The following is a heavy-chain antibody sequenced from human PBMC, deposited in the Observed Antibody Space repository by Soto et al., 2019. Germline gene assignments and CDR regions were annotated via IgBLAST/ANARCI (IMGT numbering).Heavy chain of an antibody. J-gene: IGHJ2*01. D-gene: IGHD1-1*01. CDR1: GFTFSGYW. CDR2: INSDGSTT. Sequence: EVQLVESGGGLVQPGGSLRLSCAAPGFTFSGYWMHWVRQAPGKGLVWVSRINSDGSTTSYADSVRGRFTISRDNAKNTLYLQMNSLRAEDTAVYYCARVRTGNWYFDLWGRGALVTVSS. V-gene: IGHV3-74*01. CDR3: ARVRTGNWYFDL.